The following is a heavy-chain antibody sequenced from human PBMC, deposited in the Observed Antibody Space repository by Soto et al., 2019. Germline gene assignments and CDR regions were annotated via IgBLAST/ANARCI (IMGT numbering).Heavy chain of an antibody. D-gene: IGHD3-9*01. Sequence: ASVKVSCKASGYTFTSYYMHWVRQAPGQGLEWMGIINPSGGSTSYAQKFQGRVTMTRDTSTSTVYMELSSLRSEDTAVYYCARGPSSLTGYFRETYYYYYMDVWGKGTTVTSP. J-gene: IGHJ6*03. V-gene: IGHV1-46*03. CDR3: ARGPSSLTGYFRETYYYYYMDV. CDR2: INPSGGST. CDR1: GYTFTSYY.